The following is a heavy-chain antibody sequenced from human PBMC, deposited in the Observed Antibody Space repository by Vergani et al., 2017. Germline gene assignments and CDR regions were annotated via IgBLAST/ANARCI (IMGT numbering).Heavy chain of an antibody. CDR1: GGSFSGYY. Sequence: QVQLQQWGAGLLKPSETLSLTCAVYGGSFSGYYWSWIRQPPGKGLEWIGEINHSGSTNYNPSLKSRVTISVDTSKNQFSLKLSSVTAADTAVYYCARDREGYYDFWSGYYYYYGMDVWGQGTTVTVSS. D-gene: IGHD3-3*01. CDR2: INHSGST. CDR3: ARDREGYYDFWSGYYYYYGMDV. V-gene: IGHV4-34*01. J-gene: IGHJ6*02.